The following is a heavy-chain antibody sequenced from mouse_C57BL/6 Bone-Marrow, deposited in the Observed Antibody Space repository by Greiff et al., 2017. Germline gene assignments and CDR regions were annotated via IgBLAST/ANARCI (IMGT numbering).Heavy chain of an antibody. CDR2: IHPNSGST. Sequence: VQLQQPGAELVKPGASVKLSCKASGYTFTSYWMHWVKQRPGQGLEWIGMIHPNSGSTNYNEKFKSKATLTVDKSASTAYMQLSSLTSEDSAVYNCARATTVVAPPWFAYWGQGTLVTVSA. D-gene: IGHD1-1*01. V-gene: IGHV1-64*01. CDR3: ARATTVVAPPWFAY. J-gene: IGHJ3*01. CDR1: GYTFTSYW.